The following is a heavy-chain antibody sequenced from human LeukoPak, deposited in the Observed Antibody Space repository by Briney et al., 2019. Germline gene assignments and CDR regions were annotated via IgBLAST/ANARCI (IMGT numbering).Heavy chain of an antibody. CDR1: GGSFSGYY. CDR2: INHSGST. CDR3: ARIRPGLVEPYYFDY. D-gene: IGHD2-8*02. V-gene: IGHV4-34*01. J-gene: IGHJ4*02. Sequence: SETLSLTCAVYGGSFSGYYWSWIRQPPGKGLEWIGEINHSGSTNYNPSLKSRVTISVDTSKNQFSLKLSSVTAADTAVYFCARIRPGLVEPYYFDYWGQGTLLTVSS.